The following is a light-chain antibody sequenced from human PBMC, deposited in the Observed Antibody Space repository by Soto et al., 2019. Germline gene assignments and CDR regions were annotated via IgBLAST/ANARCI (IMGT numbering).Light chain of an antibody. Sequence: EIVLTQSPGTLSLSPGERATLSCRASQSVSSNYLAWYQQKPGQAPRLLIYSASSRATGIPDRFSGSGSGTDFTLTISRLEPEDFEVYYCQQYGSSPLTYTFGQGTKLEIK. V-gene: IGKV3-20*01. CDR1: QSVSSNY. CDR3: QQYGSSPLTYT. CDR2: SAS. J-gene: IGKJ2*01.